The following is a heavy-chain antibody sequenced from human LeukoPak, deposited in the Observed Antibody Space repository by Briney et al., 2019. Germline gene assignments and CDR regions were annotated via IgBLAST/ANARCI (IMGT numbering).Heavy chain of an antibody. CDR2: INPNSGGT. CDR3: ARNLWFGALLGLDY. D-gene: IGHD3-10*01. CDR1: GYTFTGYY. V-gene: IGHV1-2*02. J-gene: IGHJ4*02. Sequence: ASVKVSCKASGYTFTGYYMHWLRQAPGQGLEWMGWINPNSGGTNYAQKFQGRVTMTRDTSISTAYMELSRLRSDDPAVYYCARNLWFGALLGLDYWGQGTLVTVSS.